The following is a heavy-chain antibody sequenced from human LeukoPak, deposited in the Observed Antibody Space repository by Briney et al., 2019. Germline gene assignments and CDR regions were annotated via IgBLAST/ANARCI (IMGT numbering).Heavy chain of an antibody. V-gene: IGHV4-39*01. CDR3: AKQTAVAAGYYFDY. CDR2: IYYSGNP. Sequence: SETLSLTCTVSGVSITSSHHYWGWIRQPPGKGLEWIGRIYYSGNPYSNPSLKSRLTISVDTSKNQFALKLTSVTTADAAVYYCAKQTAVAAGYYFDYWGPGTLVTVSS. D-gene: IGHD6-19*01. CDR1: GVSITSSHHY. J-gene: IGHJ4*02.